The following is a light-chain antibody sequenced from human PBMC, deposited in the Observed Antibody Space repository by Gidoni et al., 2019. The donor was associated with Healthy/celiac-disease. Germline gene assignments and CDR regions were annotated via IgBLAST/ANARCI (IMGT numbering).Light chain of an antibody. CDR3: QQYGSSPGVT. J-gene: IGKJ5*01. V-gene: IGKV3-20*01. CDR2: GAS. Sequence: IVLTQSPGTLSLSPGERATLSCRASQSVSSSYLAWYQQKPGQAPRLLIYGASSRATGIPDRFSGSGSGTDFTLTISRLEPEDFAVYYCQQYGSSPGVTFGQXTRLEIK. CDR1: QSVSSSY.